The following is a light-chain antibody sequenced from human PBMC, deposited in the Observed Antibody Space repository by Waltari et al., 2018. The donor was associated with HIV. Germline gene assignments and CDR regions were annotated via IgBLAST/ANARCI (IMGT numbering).Light chain of an antibody. CDR2: INY. V-gene: IGLV1-44*01. CDR1: TSNSRSSS. Sequence: QTVQTQPPSASGTPGRRVTISCSGSTSNSRSSSSNWYQQLPGTAPKLLMYINYQRPSGVPDRFSGSKSGTSASLAISGLQSEDEADYFCAAWDDSLKGVVFGGGTKLTVL. J-gene: IGLJ2*01. CDR3: AAWDDSLKGVV.